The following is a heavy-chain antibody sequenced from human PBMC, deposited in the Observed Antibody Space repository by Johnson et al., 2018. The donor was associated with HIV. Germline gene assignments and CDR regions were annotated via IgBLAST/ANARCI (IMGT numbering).Heavy chain of an antibody. Sequence: QEKLVESGGGVVQPGRSLRLSCAASGFTFSNYGMHWLRQAPGKGLEWVAVISYDGSNNYYADSVKVRFTISRDNSKNTLYLQMNSLRAEDTAVYYCAKDDNLGVWYSDAFDVWGQGTVVTVSS. CDR3: AKDDNLGVWYSDAFDV. V-gene: IGHV3-30*18. CDR2: ISYDGSNN. J-gene: IGHJ3*01. D-gene: IGHD6-19*01. CDR1: GFTFSNYG.